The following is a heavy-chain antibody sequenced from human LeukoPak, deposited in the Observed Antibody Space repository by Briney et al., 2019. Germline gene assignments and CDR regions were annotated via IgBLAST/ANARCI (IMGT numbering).Heavy chain of an antibody. V-gene: IGHV3-7*04. D-gene: IGHD2-2*01. CDR2: IKQDGSEK. CDR3: ARGARTCDY. J-gene: IGHJ4*02. CDR1: GFTFSSYW. Sequence: GGSLRLSCAPSGFTFSSYWMSWVRQAPGKGLEWVANIKQDGSEKYYVDSVKGRFTISRDNAKNSLYLQMNSLRAEDTAVYYCARGARTCDYWGQGTLVTVSS.